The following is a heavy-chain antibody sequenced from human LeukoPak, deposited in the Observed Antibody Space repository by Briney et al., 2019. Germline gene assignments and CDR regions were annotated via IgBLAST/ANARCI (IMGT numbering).Heavy chain of an antibody. CDR2: IYTSGST. V-gene: IGHV4-61*02. CDR1: GASISSGSYY. D-gene: IGHD6-19*01. CDR3: ARGSGWLPYYYYYYMDV. J-gene: IGHJ6*03. Sequence: PSETLSLTCTVSGASISSGSYYWSWIRQPAGKGLEWIGRIYTSGSTNYNPSLKSRVTISVDTSKNQFSLKLSSVTAADTAVYYCARGSGWLPYYYYYYMDVWGKGTTVTISS.